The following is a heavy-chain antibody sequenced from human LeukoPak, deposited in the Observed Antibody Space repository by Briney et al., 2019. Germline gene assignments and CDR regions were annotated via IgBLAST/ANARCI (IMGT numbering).Heavy chain of an antibody. CDR3: ARDRGYSIDS. Sequence: GGSLRLSCAASGFTFNIYGMHWVRQAPGKGLVWVSLIKRDGSSTSYADSVKGRFTISRDNAKDTLYLEMNSLRAEDTAVYYCARDRGYSIDSWGQGTLVTVSS. D-gene: IGHD3-10*01. J-gene: IGHJ4*02. CDR1: GFTFNIYG. CDR2: IKRDGSST. V-gene: IGHV3-74*01.